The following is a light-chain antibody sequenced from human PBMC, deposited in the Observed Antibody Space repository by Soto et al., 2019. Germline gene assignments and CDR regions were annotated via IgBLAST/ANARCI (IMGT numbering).Light chain of an antibody. J-gene: IGLJ2*01. CDR2: RNN. Sequence: QSVLTQPPSASGTPGQRVTISCSGSSSNIGSNYVYWYQQLPGTAPKLLIYRNNQRPSGVPDRFSGSKSGTSASLAISGLRSEDEADYYCAAWDDSLSGGVFGGWTKVTVL. CDR1: SSNIGSNY. V-gene: IGLV1-47*01. CDR3: AAWDDSLSGGV.